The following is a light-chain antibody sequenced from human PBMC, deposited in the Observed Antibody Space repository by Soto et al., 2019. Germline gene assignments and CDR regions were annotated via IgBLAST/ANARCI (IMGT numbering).Light chain of an antibody. CDR2: GAS. Sequence: EIVMTQSPATLSVSPGERATLSCRASQSVSSNLAWYQQKPGQAPRFLIYGASTRATGIPARFSGSGSGTDFTLTISRLEPEDLAVYYCQQYGTSPETFGQGTKVDIK. J-gene: IGKJ1*01. CDR1: QSVSSN. V-gene: IGKV3-15*01. CDR3: QQYGTSPET.